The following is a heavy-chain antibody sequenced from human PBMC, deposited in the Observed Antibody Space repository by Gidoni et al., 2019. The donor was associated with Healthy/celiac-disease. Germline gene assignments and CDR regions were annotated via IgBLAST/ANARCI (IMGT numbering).Heavy chain of an antibody. J-gene: IGHJ4*02. D-gene: IGHD5-18*01. Sequence: QVQLQESGPGLVKPSQTLSLTCTVSGGSISSGGYYWSWIRQHPGKGLEWIGYIYYSGRTYYNPSLKSRVTISVDTSKNQFSLKLSSVTAADTAVYYCARVDTAMVGAYYFDYWGQGTLVTVSS. CDR1: GGSISSGGYY. CDR3: ARVDTAMVGAYYFDY. V-gene: IGHV4-31*03. CDR2: IYYSGRT.